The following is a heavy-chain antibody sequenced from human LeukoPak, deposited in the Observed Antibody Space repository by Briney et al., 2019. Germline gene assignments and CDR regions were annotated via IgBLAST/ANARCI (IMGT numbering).Heavy chain of an antibody. V-gene: IGHV3-7*05. CDR3: ARKAAAGRSAFDY. J-gene: IGHJ4*02. CDR2: IKQDGSEK. Sequence: GGSLRLSCAASGFTFSSYWMSWVRQAPGKGLEWVANIKQDGSEKYYVDSVKGRFTISGDNAKNSLYLQMNSLRAEDTAVYYCARKAAAGRSAFDYWGQGTLVTVSS. D-gene: IGHD6-13*01. CDR1: GFTFSSYW.